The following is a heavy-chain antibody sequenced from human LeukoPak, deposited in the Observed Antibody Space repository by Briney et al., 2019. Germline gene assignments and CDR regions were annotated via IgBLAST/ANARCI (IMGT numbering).Heavy chain of an antibody. V-gene: IGHV4-59*12. CDR1: GGSISSDY. CDR3: ARETYYYGSGSPAAFDY. J-gene: IGHJ4*02. Sequence: PSETLSLTCTVSGGSISSDYWSWIRQPPGKGLEWIGYIYYSGSTNYNPSLKSRVTISVDTSKNQFSLKLSSVTAADTAVYYCARETYYYGSGSPAAFDYWGQGTLVTVSS. D-gene: IGHD3-10*01. CDR2: IYYSGST.